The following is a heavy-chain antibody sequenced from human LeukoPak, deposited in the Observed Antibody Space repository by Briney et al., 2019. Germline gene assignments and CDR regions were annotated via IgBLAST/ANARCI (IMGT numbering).Heavy chain of an antibody. Sequence: TGGSLRLSCAAFGFTFSSYGMHWVRQAPGKGLEWVAVISYDGSKKYYAESVKGRFTISRDNSKNTLYLQMNSLRAEDTAVYSCAIGGYGDYVEAFDYWGQGTLVTVSS. V-gene: IGHV3-30*03. CDR1: GFTFSSYG. J-gene: IGHJ4*02. D-gene: IGHD4-17*01. CDR2: ISYDGSKK. CDR3: AIGGYGDYVEAFDY.